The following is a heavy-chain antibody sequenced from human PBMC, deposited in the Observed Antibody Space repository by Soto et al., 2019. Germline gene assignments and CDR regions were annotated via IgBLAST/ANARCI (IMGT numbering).Heavy chain of an antibody. CDR3: ARVTAMALGAFDI. Sequence: ESGGGLVKPGGSLRLSCAASGFTFSSYSMNWVRQAPGKGLEWVSSISSSSSYIYYADSVKGRFTISRDNAKNSLYLQMNSLRAEDTAVYYCARVTAMALGAFDIWGQGTMVTVSS. V-gene: IGHV3-21*01. D-gene: IGHD5-18*01. J-gene: IGHJ3*02. CDR1: GFTFSSYS. CDR2: ISSSSSYI.